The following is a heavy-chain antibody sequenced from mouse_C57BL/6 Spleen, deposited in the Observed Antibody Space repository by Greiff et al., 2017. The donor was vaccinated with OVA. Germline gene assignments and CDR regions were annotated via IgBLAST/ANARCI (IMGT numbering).Heavy chain of an antibody. D-gene: IGHD1-1*01. CDR1: GFTFSDYY. Sequence: EVMLVESEGGLVQPGSSMKLSCTASGFTFSDYYMAWVRQVPEKGLEWVANINYDGSSTYYLDSLKSRFIISRDNAKNILYLQMSSLKSEDTATYYCARDVTTVVDGYAMDYWGQGTSVTVSS. CDR2: INYDGSST. V-gene: IGHV5-16*01. J-gene: IGHJ4*01. CDR3: ARDVTTVVDGYAMDY.